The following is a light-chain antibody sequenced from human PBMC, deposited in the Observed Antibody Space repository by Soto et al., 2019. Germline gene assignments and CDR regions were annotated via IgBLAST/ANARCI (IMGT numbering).Light chain of an antibody. CDR3: YSYTNNNTPM. J-gene: IGLJ3*02. CDR1: SRDVGGYNY. Sequence: QSALTQPASVSGSPGQSISISCTGTSRDVGGYNYVSWYQQHPGKAPKLLIYEVSNRPSGVSNRFSGSKSANTASLTISGLQAEDEADYYCYSYTNNNTPMFGGGTKLT. CDR2: EVS. V-gene: IGLV2-14*01.